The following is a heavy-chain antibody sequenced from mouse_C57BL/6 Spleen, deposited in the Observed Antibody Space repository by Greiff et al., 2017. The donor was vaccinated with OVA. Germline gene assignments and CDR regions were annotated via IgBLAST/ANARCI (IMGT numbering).Heavy chain of an antibody. CDR1: GFSLTSYG. J-gene: IGHJ1*03. CDR3: ARNPLYYGSSYGYFDV. D-gene: IGHD1-1*01. Sequence: VNVVESGPGLVQPSQSLSITCTVSGFSLTSYGVHWVRQSPGKGLEWLGVIWSGGSTDYNAAFISRLSISKDNSKSQVFFKMNSLQADDTAIYYCARNPLYYGSSYGYFDVWGTGTTVTVSS. V-gene: IGHV2-2*01. CDR2: IWSGGST.